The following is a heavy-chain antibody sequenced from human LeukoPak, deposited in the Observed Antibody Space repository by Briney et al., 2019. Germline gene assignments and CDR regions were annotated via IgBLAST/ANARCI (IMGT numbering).Heavy chain of an antibody. V-gene: IGHV3-21*01. CDR2: TSSSSDHI. J-gene: IGHJ4*02. Sequence: GGSLRLSCAASGSTFSSYSMNWVRQAPGKGLEWVSSTSSSSDHIAYADSVKGRFTISRDNAKNALYLQVNSLRAEDTAVYYCARGVVPAAFDYWGQGTLVTVSS. CDR1: GSTFSSYS. D-gene: IGHD2-2*01. CDR3: ARGVVPAAFDY.